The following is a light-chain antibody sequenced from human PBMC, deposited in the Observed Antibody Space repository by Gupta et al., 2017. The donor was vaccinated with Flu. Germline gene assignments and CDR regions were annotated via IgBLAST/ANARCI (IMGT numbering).Light chain of an antibody. CDR3: QQYSGSPPWS. J-gene: IGKJ1*01. CDR2: GAS. Sequence: SLSLSPGERATLSCWASQSISSGFLAWFQQKPGQALRLLIYGASRRATGIPDRFSGSGSGTDFTLTISRREPEDFAVYYCQQYSGSPPWSFGQGTKVEI. V-gene: IGKV3-20*01. CDR1: QSISSGF.